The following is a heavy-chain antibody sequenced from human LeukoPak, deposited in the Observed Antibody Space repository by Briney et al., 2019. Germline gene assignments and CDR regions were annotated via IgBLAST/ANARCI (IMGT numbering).Heavy chain of an antibody. V-gene: IGHV3-7*05. CDR1: GFHFPSSW. CDR2: VSPDGGVK. D-gene: IGHD5-24*01. CDR3: AKDLGWLQFDY. J-gene: IGHJ4*02. Sequence: GGSLRLSCAASGFHFPSSWMSWVRQAPGKGLEWVGHVSPDGGVKAYVDSVRGRFAVSRDNTENSLFLQINSLRAEDTAVYHCAKDLGWLQFDYWGQGNLVTVSS.